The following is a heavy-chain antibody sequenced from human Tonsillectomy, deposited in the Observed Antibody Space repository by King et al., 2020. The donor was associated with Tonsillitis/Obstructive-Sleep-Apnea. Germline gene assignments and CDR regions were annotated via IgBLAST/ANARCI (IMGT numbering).Heavy chain of an antibody. Sequence: VQLQQWGAGLLKPSETLSLTCAVYNGSFSYYYWSWIRQPPGKGLEWSGEINHSGSTNYNPSLKSRVTMSVDTSKNQFSLKLSSVTAADTAVYYCARRHSVTVVPFDFWGQGTLVTVSS. J-gene: IGHJ4*02. D-gene: IGHD1-20*01. CDR1: NGSFSYYY. CDR3: ARRHSVTVVPFDF. CDR2: INHSGST. V-gene: IGHV4-34*01.